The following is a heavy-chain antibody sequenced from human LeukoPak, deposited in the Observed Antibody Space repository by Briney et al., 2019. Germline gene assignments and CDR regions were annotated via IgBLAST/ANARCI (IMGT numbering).Heavy chain of an antibody. D-gene: IGHD3-10*01. V-gene: IGHV4-34*01. CDR2: INHSGST. Sequence: PSETLSLTCAVYGGSFSGYYWSWIRQPPGKGLEWIGEINHSGSTYYNPSLKSRVTISVDTSKNQFSLKLSSVTAADTAVYYCARGITMVRGVPLYYFDYWGQGTLVTVSS. CDR1: GGSFSGYY. J-gene: IGHJ4*02. CDR3: ARGITMVRGVPLYYFDY.